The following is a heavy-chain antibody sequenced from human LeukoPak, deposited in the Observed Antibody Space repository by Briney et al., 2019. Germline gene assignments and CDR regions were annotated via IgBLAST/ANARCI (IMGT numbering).Heavy chain of an antibody. CDR1: GFTFTRYS. CDR3: TPSGAY. D-gene: IGHD7-27*01. Sequence: GGSLRLSCAASGFTFTRYSMNWVRQAPGKGLEWVGRIKSKTEGGTTAYAAPVKGRFTISRDDSKHTLYLQMNSLKAEDRAVYYCTPSGAYWGQGTQVTVSS. CDR2: IKSKTEGGTT. V-gene: IGHV3-15*05. J-gene: IGHJ4*02.